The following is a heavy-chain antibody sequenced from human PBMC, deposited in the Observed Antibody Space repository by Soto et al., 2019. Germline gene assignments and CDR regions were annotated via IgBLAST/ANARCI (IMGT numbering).Heavy chain of an antibody. CDR3: ARDHHRYSGYDYVDY. CDR2: ISSSSSYT. D-gene: IGHD5-12*01. V-gene: IGHV3-11*05. J-gene: IGHJ4*02. Sequence: QVQLVESGGGLVKPGGSLRLSCAASGFTFSDYYMSWIRQAPGQGLEWVSYISSSSSYTNYADSVKGRFTISRDNAKNSLYLQLNSLRAEDTALYYCARDHHRYSGYDYVDYWGQGTVVTVSS. CDR1: GFTFSDYY.